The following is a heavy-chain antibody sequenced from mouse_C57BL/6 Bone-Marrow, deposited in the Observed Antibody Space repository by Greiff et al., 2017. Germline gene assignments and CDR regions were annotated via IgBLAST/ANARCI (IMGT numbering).Heavy chain of an antibody. CDR3: ARRGVVAPYWYFDV. J-gene: IGHJ1*03. V-gene: IGHV1-39*01. CDR2: INPNDGTT. D-gene: IGHD1-1*01. CDR1: GYSFTDYN. Sequence: VQLQQSGPELVKPGASVKISCKASGYSFTDYNMNWVKQSNGKSLEWIGVINPNDGTTSYNQKFKGKATLTVDQSSSTAYMQLNSLTSEDSAVYYCARRGVVAPYWYFDVWGTGTTVTVSS.